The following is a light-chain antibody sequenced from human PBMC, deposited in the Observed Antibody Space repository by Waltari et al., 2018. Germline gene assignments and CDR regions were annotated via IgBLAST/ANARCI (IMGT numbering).Light chain of an antibody. CDR1: SSDVGHYNL. J-gene: IGLJ1*01. Sequence: QSGLAQPASASGSPGQSIPITFTGNSSDVGHYNLVSWYQQRPGKAPTLLIYEVTKRAPGTSDRFSASKSGNTASLSISGLQAQEDEADYYCCSYVGLGTYVFGTGTKVTV. V-gene: IGLV2-23*02. CDR3: CSYVGLGTYV. CDR2: EVT.